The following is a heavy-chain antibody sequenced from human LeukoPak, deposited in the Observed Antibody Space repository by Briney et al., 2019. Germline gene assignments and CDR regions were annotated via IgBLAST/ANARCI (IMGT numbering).Heavy chain of an antibody. V-gene: IGHV4-61*01. J-gene: IGHJ4*02. D-gene: IGHD3-22*01. CDR1: GGSVSSGSYY. CDR3: ASMIYSSGYYSDY. Sequence: SETLSLTCTVSGGSVSSGSYYWSWIRQPPGKGLEWIGYIYYSGSTNYSPSLKSRVTISVDTSKNQFSLKLSSVTAADTAVYYCASMIYSSGYYSDYWGQGTLVTVSS. CDR2: IYYSGST.